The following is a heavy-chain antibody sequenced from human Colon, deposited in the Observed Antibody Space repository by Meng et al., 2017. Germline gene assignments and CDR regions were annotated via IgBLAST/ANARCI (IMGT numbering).Heavy chain of an antibody. CDR3: ARDLHIAAANY. V-gene: IGHV3-74*01. CDR1: GFTFSDFW. Sequence: FGGGLVQAMGSLRLACGASGFTFSDFWMHWVRQAPGKGLEWVSRIIGDGSARDYADSVKGRFIISRDNAKTTVYLEMNNLRAEDTAIYYCARDLHIAAANYWGQGTLVTVSS. D-gene: IGHD6-13*01. J-gene: IGHJ4*02. CDR2: IIGDGSAR.